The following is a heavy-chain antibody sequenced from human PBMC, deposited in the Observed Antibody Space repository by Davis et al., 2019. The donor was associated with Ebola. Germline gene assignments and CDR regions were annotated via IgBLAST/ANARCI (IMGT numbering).Heavy chain of an antibody. V-gene: IGHV4-34*01. CDR2: INHSGST. CDR3: ARGPNDIVVVPAAIDWFDP. Sequence: GSLRLSCAVYGGSFSGYYWSWIRQPPGKGLEWIGEINHSGSTNYNPSLKSRVTISVDTSKNQFSLKLSSVTAADTAVYYCARGPNDIVVVPAAIDWFDPWGQGTLVTVSS. J-gene: IGHJ5*02. D-gene: IGHD2-2*01. CDR1: GGSFSGYY.